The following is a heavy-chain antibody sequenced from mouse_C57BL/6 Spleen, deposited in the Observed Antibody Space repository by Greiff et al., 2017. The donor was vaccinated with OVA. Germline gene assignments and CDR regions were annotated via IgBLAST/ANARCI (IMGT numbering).Heavy chain of an antibody. Sequence: EVKVEESGGGLVKPGGSLKLSCAASGFTFSDYGMHWVRQAPEKGLEWVAYISSGSSTIYYADTVKGRFTISRDNAKNTLFLQMTSLRSEDTAMYYCAREGFITTVVDYWGQGTTLTVSS. CDR2: ISSGSSTI. V-gene: IGHV5-17*01. CDR1: GFTFSDYG. D-gene: IGHD1-1*01. J-gene: IGHJ2*01. CDR3: AREGFITTVVDY.